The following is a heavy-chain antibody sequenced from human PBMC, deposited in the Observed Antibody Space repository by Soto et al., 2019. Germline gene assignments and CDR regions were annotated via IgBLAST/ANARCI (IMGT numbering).Heavy chain of an antibody. CDR3: AREQDYYDSSGPWFDP. D-gene: IGHD3-22*01. V-gene: IGHV4-61*01. J-gene: IGHJ5*02. CDR1: GGSVSSGSYY. CDR2: IYYSGST. Sequence: QVQLQESGPGLVKPSETLSLTCTVSGGSVSSGSYYWSWIRQPPGKGLEWIGYIYYSGSTNYNPSLKSRVTISVDTSKNQFSLKLSSVTAADTAVYYCAREQDYYDSSGPWFDPWGQGTLVTVSS.